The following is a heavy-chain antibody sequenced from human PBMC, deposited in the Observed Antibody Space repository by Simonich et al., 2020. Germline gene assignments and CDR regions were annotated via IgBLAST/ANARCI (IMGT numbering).Heavy chain of an antibody. D-gene: IGHD7-27*01. CDR3: ARSAGSTGDFDY. Sequence: QVQLVQSGAEVKKPGASVKVSCKASGYTFTGYYMHWVRQAPGQGLEGMGWINPNNGGTNYAQKVQGRVTMTRDTSISTAYMELSRLRSDDTAVYYCARSAGSTGDFDYWGQGTLVTVSS. CDR2: INPNNGGT. V-gene: IGHV1-2*02. CDR1: GYTFTGYY. J-gene: IGHJ4*02.